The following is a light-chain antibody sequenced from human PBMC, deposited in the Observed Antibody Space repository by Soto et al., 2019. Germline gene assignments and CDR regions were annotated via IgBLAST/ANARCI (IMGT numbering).Light chain of an antibody. J-gene: IGKJ2*01. CDR1: QSVSSSY. CDR2: CAS. Sequence: EIVLTQSPGTLSLSPGERATLSCRASQSVSSSYLAWYQQKPGQAPRLLIYCASSRATGIPDRFSGSWSGTDFNLTISRLEPEYFAVYYCQQYGSSPPYTFGQGTKLEIK. V-gene: IGKV3-20*01. CDR3: QQYGSSPPYT.